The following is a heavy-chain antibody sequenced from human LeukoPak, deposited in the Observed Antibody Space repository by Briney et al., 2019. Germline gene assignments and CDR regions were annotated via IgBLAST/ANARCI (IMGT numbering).Heavy chain of an antibody. CDR2: INHSGST. J-gene: IGHJ4*02. CDR1: GGSFSGYY. CDR3: ARGRRGYPFDY. D-gene: IGHD3-10*01. Sequence: PSETRSLTCAVYGGSFSGYYWSWIRQPPGKGLEWIGEINHSGSTNYNPSLKSRVTISVDTSKNQFSLKLSSVTAADTAVYYCARGRRGYPFDYWGQGTLVTVSS. V-gene: IGHV4-34*01.